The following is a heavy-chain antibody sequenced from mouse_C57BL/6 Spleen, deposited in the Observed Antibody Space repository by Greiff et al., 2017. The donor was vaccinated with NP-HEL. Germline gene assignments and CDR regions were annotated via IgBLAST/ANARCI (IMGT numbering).Heavy chain of an antibody. J-gene: IGHJ4*01. CDR1: GYTFTDYN. CDR3: ASPYGTPYYYAMDY. D-gene: IGHD1-1*01. CDR2: INPNNGGT. V-gene: IGHV1-22*01. Sequence: VQLKQSGPELVKPGASVKMSCKASGYTFTDYNMHWVKQSHGKSLEWIGYINPNNGGTSYNQKFKGKATLTVNKSSSTAYMELRSLTSEDSAVYYCASPYGTPYYYAMDYWGQGTSVTVSS.